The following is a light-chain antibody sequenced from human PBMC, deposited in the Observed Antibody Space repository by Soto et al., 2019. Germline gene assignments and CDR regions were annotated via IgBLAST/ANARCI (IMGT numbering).Light chain of an antibody. CDR2: DAS. V-gene: IGKV3-11*01. J-gene: IGKJ5*01. CDR3: QQRSDWLGIT. Sequence: EIVLTQSPATLSLSPGERATLSCRASQSVSSYLAWYQQKPGQAPRLLIYDASNRATGIPARFSGSGSGTDFTLTISSLEPEDFAVYHCQQRSDWLGITFGQGTRLEIK. CDR1: QSVSSY.